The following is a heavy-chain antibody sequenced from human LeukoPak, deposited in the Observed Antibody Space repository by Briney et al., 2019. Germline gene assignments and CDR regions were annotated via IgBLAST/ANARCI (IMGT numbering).Heavy chain of an antibody. Sequence: TGGSLRLSCAASGFTFSSYSMNWVRQAPGKGLEWVSSISSSSSYIYYADSVKGRFTISRDNSKNTLYLQMNSLRPEDTAVYYCARGLIRLSDYYYMDVWGKGTTVTVSS. CDR3: ARGLIRLSDYYYMDV. CDR2: ISSSSSYI. V-gene: IGHV3-21*04. D-gene: IGHD3-10*01. J-gene: IGHJ6*03. CDR1: GFTFSSYS.